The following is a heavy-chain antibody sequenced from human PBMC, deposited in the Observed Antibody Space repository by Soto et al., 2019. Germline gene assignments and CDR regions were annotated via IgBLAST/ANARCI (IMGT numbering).Heavy chain of an antibody. D-gene: IGHD3-10*01. J-gene: IGHJ3*02. CDR3: GRAPKSSVGNALDI. V-gene: IGHV1-18*01. CDR1: GYTFTSYG. CDR2: ISAYNGNT. Sequence: ASVNVSCKASGYTFTSYGISWVRQAPGQGLEWMGWISAYNGNTNYAQKLQGRVTMTTDTSTSTAYMELRSLRSDDTAVYYCGRAPKSSVGNALDIWGQGTMVTVSS.